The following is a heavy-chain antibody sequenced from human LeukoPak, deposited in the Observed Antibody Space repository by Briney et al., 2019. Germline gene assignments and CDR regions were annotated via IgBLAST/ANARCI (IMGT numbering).Heavy chain of an antibody. CDR2: INHSGST. J-gene: IGHJ4*02. V-gene: IGHV4-34*01. CDR1: GGSFSGYY. CDR3: ARDHSSGWYWGGDYFDY. Sequence: PSETLSLTCAVSGGSFSGYYWSWIRQPPGKGLEWIGEINHSGSTNYNPSLKGRVTISVDTSKNQFSLKLSSVTAADTAVYYCARDHSSGWYWGGDYFDYWGQGTLVTVSS. D-gene: IGHD6-19*01.